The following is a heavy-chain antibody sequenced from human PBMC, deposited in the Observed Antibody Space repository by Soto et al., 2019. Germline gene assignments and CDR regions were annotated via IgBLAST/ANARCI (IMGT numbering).Heavy chain of an antibody. D-gene: IGHD3-10*01. J-gene: IGHJ4*02. Sequence: EVRLLESGGGLGQPGGSLRLSCSTSGFTFSTYAMNWVRQAPGKGLEWVSALSGSGGTTYYADSVRGRFTISRDNSKNTLFLQMNSLRAEDTALYYCAKQRADYGSGSDTYYFDFWGQGTLVTVSS. CDR1: GFTFSTYA. CDR2: LSGSGGTT. CDR3: AKQRADYGSGSDTYYFDF. V-gene: IGHV3-23*01.